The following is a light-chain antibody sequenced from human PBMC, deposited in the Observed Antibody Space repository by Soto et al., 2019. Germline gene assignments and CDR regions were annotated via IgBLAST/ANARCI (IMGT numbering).Light chain of an antibody. CDR2: DVT. V-gene: IGLV2-8*01. J-gene: IGLJ2*01. CDR3: SSYAGSSIPVA. CDR1: SSDVGGYNF. Sequence: QSALTQPPSASGSPGQSVTISCTGASSDVGGYNFVSWYQHHPGKAPRLMIYDVTQRPSGVPDRLSGSKSGNTASLTVSGLQVDDEAYYYCSSYAGSSIPVAFGGGTQLTVL.